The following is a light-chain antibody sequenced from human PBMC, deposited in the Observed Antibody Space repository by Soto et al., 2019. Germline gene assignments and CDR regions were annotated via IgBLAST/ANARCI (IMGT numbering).Light chain of an antibody. CDR1: SSDVGGYNY. CDR2: EVS. J-gene: IGLJ1*01. V-gene: IGLV2-8*01. CDR3: SSFAGNSNSV. Sequence: QSVLTQPPSASGSPGQSVTISCTGTSSDVGGYNYVSWYQQHPGKAPKLMIYEVSKRPSGVPDRFSGSKSGNTASLTVSGLQAEDEADYYCSSFAGNSNSVFRTGTKVTVL.